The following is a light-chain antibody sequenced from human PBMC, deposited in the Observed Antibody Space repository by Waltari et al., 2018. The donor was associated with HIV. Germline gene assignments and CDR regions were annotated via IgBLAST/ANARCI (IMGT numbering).Light chain of an antibody. V-gene: IGKV2-24*01. CDR3: MQATYFPRT. CDR1: HSLFHSNGDTS. Sequence: DAVMTQAPLPSVVIVGQSASISCWSSHSLFHSNGDTSLPWPHQRPGQPPRPLLYKVSRRFSAVPDRISGSGAGTNFTLNISRVQPEDVGIYFCMQATYFPRTFGQGTNLQI. J-gene: IGKJ2*01. CDR2: KVS.